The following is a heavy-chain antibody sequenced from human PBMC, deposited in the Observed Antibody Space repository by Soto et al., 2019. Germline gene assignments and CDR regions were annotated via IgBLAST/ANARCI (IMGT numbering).Heavy chain of an antibody. CDR1: GDSVSSNSAA. V-gene: IGHV6-1*01. Sequence: KQSQTLSLTCAISGDSVSSNSAAWNWIRQSPSRGLEWLGRTYYGSKWYNDYAVSVKSRITINPDTSKNQFSLQLNSVTPEDTAVYYCARVGIALAGLGWFDPWGQGTLVTVSS. D-gene: IGHD6-19*01. CDR2: TYYGSKWYN. J-gene: IGHJ5*02. CDR3: ARVGIALAGLGWFDP.